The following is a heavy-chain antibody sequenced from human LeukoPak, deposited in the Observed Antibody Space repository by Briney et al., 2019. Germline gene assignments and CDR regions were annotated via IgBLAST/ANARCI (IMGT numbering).Heavy chain of an antibody. CDR1: GGTFSSYA. CDR2: IIPIFGTA. V-gene: IGHV1-69*05. Sequence: ASVKVSCKASGGTFSSYAISWVRQAPGQGLEWMGGIIPIFGTANYAQKFQGRVTMTRDMSTSTVYMELSSLRSEDTAVYYCARGSRPVYNLLTGKRYFDYWGQGTLLTVSS. D-gene: IGHD3-9*01. CDR3: ARGSRPVYNLLTGKRYFDY. J-gene: IGHJ4*02.